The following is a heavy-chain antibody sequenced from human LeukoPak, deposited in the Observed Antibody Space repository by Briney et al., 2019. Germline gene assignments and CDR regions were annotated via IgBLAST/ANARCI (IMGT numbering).Heavy chain of an antibody. Sequence: PSETLSLTCTVSGGSISSYYWSWIRQPAGKGLEWIGRIYTSGSTNYNPSLKSRVTMSVDTSKNQFSLKLSSVTAADTAVYYCARSTDYGGYSGYYYYMDVWGKGTTVTISS. CDR3: ARSTDYGGYSGYYYYMDV. D-gene: IGHD4-17*01. V-gene: IGHV4-4*07. CDR2: IYTSGST. J-gene: IGHJ6*03. CDR1: GGSISSYY.